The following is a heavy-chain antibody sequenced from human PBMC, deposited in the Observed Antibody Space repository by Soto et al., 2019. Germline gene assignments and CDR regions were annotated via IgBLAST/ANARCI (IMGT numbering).Heavy chain of an antibody. CDR3: ATWHEREHAFDG. D-gene: IGHD1-1*01. CDR2: LYDVDGS. Sequence: DVQLVESGGGLIQPGESLRLSCAAFGLTISGKKYVAWVRQAPGKGLEWVSALYDVDGSFYADSVTGRFTTSSDSSKTTVYLQMHDLRPDDTAVYYCATWHEREHAFDGWGQGTTVTISS. V-gene: IGHV3-53*01. J-gene: IGHJ3*01. CDR1: GLTISGKKY.